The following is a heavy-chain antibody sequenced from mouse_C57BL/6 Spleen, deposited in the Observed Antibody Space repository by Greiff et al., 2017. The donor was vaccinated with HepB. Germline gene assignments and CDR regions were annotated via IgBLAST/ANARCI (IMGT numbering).Heavy chain of an antibody. CDR2: IDPETGGT. J-gene: IGHJ2*01. Sequence: QVQLQQSGAELVRPGASVTLSCKASGYTFTDYEMHWVKQTPVHGLEWIGAIDPETGGTAYNQKFKGKAILTADKSSSTAYMELRSLTSEDSAVYYCTRADYDGGVFDYWGQGTTLTVSS. D-gene: IGHD2-4*01. CDR1: GYTFTDYE. CDR3: TRADYDGGVFDY. V-gene: IGHV1-15*01.